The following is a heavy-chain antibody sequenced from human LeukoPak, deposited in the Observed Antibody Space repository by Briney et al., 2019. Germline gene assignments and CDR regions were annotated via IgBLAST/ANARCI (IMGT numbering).Heavy chain of an antibody. V-gene: IGHV1-24*01. CDR3: ATEYSSGWYGDAFDI. D-gene: IGHD6-19*01. Sequence: ASVKVSCKVSGYTLTELSLHWVRSAPGKGFERLGGFDPEDGETIYAQQFQGRVTMTEDTSTDTAYMELSSLRSEDTAVYYCATEYSSGWYGDAFDIWGQGPRVTVSS. CDR2: FDPEDGET. J-gene: IGHJ3*02. CDR1: GYTLTELS.